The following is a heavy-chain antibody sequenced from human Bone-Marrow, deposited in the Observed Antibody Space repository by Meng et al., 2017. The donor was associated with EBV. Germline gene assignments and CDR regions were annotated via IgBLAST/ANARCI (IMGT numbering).Heavy chain of an antibody. V-gene: IGHV3-74*01. J-gene: IGHJ4*02. CDR2: INENGGIT. CDR3: SRDLAGPYDD. Sequence: GYVGSLVPAGGSLRLSCAVSGFTFSRYWMHWVRQAPGKGLVWISRINENGGITTYADSVRGRFTISRDNTKNTLYLQINNVRVEDTAVYFCSRDLAGPYDDWGQGTLVTVSS. CDR1: GFTFSRYW.